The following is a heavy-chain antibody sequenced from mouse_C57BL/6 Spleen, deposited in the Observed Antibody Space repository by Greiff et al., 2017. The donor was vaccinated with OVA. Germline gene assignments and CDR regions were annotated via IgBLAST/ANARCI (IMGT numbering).Heavy chain of an antibody. CDR2: IDPSDSYT. J-gene: IGHJ2*01. CDR3: ARGYYGSSYYFGY. CDR1: GYTFTSYW. D-gene: IGHD1-1*01. V-gene: IGHV1-69*01. Sequence: VQLQQPGAELVMPGASVKLSCKASGYTFTSYWMHWVKQRPGQGLEWIGEIDPSDSYTNYNQQFKGKATLTVDKSSSTAYMQLSSLTSEDSAVYYCARGYYGSSYYFGYWGQGTTLTVSS.